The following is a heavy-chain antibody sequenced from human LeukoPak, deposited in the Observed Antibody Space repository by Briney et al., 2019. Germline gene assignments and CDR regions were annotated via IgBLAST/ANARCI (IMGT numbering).Heavy chain of an antibody. CDR2: IRYDGSYK. Sequence: GGSLRLSCATSGFTFSSYDMNWVRQAPGKGLEWVAFIRYDGSYKYYADSVKGRFTISRDNSKNTVYLQMNSLRAEDTAVYYCARDPSSSSSVGGYLDYWGQGTLVTVSS. CDR1: GFTFSSYD. V-gene: IGHV3-30*02. CDR3: ARDPSSSSSVGGYLDY. D-gene: IGHD6-6*01. J-gene: IGHJ4*02.